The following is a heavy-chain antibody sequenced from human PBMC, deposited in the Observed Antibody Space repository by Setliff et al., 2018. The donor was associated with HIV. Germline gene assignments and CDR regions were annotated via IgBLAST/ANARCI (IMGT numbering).Heavy chain of an antibody. D-gene: IGHD6-6*01. CDR2: IIPMHGIP. CDR3: ARARRMALHPGPGGYSSSSVGLDY. Sequence: SVKVSCKASGGTFSSYAISWVRQAPGQGLEWMGVIIPMHGIPNSAQKFQGRVTIATDESTSTAYMELSSLRSEDTAVYYCARARRMALHPGPGGYSSSSVGLDYWGQGTLVTVS. J-gene: IGHJ4*02. V-gene: IGHV1-69*10. CDR1: GGTFSSYA.